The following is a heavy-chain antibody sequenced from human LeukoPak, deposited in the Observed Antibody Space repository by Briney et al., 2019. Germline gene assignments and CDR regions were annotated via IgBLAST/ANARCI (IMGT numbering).Heavy chain of an antibody. CDR1: GFTFSSYA. CDR3: ARDQRRYCSSTSCYSFDY. V-gene: IGHV3-30*04. D-gene: IGHD2-2*01. J-gene: IGHJ4*02. Sequence: GRSLRLSRAASGFTFSSYAMHWVRQAPGKGLEWVAVISYDGSNKYYADSVKGRFTISRDNSKNTLCLQMNSLRAEDTAVYYCARDQRRYCSSTSCYSFDYWGQGTLVTVSS. CDR2: ISYDGSNK.